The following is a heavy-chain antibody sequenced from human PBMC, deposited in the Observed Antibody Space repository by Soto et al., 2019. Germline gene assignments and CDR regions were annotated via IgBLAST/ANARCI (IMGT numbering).Heavy chain of an antibody. D-gene: IGHD3-3*01. CDR2: IYHSGST. Sequence: SETLSLTCAVSGYSISSGYYWGWIRQPPGKGLEWIGSIYHSGSTYYNPSLKSRVTISVDTSKNQFSLKLSSVTAADTAVYYCARGGGYDFRSSQAPPIDIWGQGTLVTVS. V-gene: IGHV4-38-2*01. CDR3: ARGGGYDFRSSQAPPIDI. CDR1: GYSISSGYY. J-gene: IGHJ3*02.